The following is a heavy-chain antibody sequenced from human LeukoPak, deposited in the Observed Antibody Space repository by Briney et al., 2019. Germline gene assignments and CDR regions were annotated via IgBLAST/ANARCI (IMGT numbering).Heavy chain of an antibody. V-gene: IGHV3-43*02. CDR3: ARSGLGAHGIFTGRGSPYYYYYLDV. CDR2: ISGDGGTT. D-gene: IGHD3-3*01. Sequence: QSGGSLRRSCTADGFTLNDFVMQWVRQVPGKSLEWVALISGDGGTTDYASSVEGRFTISRDNAQKSLFLEMNNLGTEDTALYYCARSGLGAHGIFTGRGSPYYYYYLDVWGKGTTVIVS. CDR1: GFTLNDFV. J-gene: IGHJ6*03.